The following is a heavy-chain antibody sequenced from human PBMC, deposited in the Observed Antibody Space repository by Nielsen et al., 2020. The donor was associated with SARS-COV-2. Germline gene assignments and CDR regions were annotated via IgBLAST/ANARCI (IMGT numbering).Heavy chain of an antibody. CDR2: IKQDASEK. CDR3: ANPLGGYYFDY. V-gene: IGHV3-7*03. Sequence: GESLKISCVASGFTFSNYWMTWVRQAPGKGLEWVANIKQDASEKNYVDSVKGRFSISRDNAKNSLYLQMNSLRAEDTAVYYCANPLGGYYFDYWGQGTLVTVSS. CDR1: GFTFSNYW. J-gene: IGHJ4*02. D-gene: IGHD2-15*01.